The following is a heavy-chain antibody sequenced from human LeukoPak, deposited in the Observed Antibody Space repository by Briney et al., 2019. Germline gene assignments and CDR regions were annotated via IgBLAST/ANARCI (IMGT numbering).Heavy chain of an antibody. Sequence: ASVKVSCKASGGTFSSYTISWVRQAPGQGLEWMGRINPNSGGTNYAQKFQGRVTMTRDTSISTAYMELSRLRSDDTAVYYCARGVEVPDFDYWGQGTLVTVSS. CDR1: GGTFSSYT. V-gene: IGHV1-2*06. J-gene: IGHJ4*02. CDR2: INPNSGGT. CDR3: ARGVEVPDFDY. D-gene: IGHD2-15*01.